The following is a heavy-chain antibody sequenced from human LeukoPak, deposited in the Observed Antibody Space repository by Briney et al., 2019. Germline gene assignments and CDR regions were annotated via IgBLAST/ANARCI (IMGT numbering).Heavy chain of an antibody. CDR3: GRGGRYSSSWYGPFSRDEYFDY. D-gene: IGHD6-13*01. J-gene: IGHJ4*02. Sequence: ASVKVSCKASGGTFSSYAISWVRQAPGQGLEWMGIINPSGDSTSSAQTFQGRVTMTRDMSTSTVYMALSSLRTEDTAVYYCGRGGRYSSSWYGPFSRDEYFDYWGQGTLVTVAS. CDR1: GGTFSSYA. CDR2: INPSGDST. V-gene: IGHV1-46*01.